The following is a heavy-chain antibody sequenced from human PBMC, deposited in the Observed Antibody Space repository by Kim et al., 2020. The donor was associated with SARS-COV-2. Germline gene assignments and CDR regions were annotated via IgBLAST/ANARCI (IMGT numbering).Heavy chain of an antibody. D-gene: IGHD3-22*01. CDR1: GYTFTSYA. Sequence: ASVKVSCKASGYTFTSYAMHWVRQAPGQRREWMGWINAGNGNTKYSQKFQGRVTITRDTSASTAYMELSSLRSEDTAVYYCARVRPGDYDSSGYFDYWGQGTLVTVSS. CDR3: ARVRPGDYDSSGYFDY. V-gene: IGHV1-3*01. CDR2: INAGNGNT. J-gene: IGHJ4*02.